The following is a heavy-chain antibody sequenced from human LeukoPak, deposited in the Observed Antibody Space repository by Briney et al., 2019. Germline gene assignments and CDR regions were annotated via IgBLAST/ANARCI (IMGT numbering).Heavy chain of an antibody. Sequence: PSETLSLTCAVSGGSISSGGYSWSWIRQPPGKGLEWIGHIYDNKNTYYNPSLKSRVTISVDTSKKQFSLKLGSVTAADTAVYYCATLRITMVRGVTNYYMDVWGKGTTVTISS. CDR1: GGSISSGGYS. CDR3: ATLRITMVRGVTNYYMDV. J-gene: IGHJ6*03. CDR2: IYDNKNT. D-gene: IGHD3-10*01. V-gene: IGHV4-30-4*07.